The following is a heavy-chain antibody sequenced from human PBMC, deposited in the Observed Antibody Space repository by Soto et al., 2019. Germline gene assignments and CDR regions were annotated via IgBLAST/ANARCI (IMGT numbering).Heavy chain of an antibody. CDR2: IDGSGDSA. J-gene: IGHJ3*02. Sequence: PGGSLRLSCAAAGFDFSNYDMSWVRQAPGKGLEWVAGIDGSGDSAYYADSVKGRFTISRDNSKDTLYVQMNSLRSEDTAIYYCAKEDDLWTNGHFDIWGQGTLVTVSS. CDR1: GFDFSNYD. V-gene: IGHV3-23*01. CDR3: AKEDDLWTNGHFDI. D-gene: IGHD3-3*01.